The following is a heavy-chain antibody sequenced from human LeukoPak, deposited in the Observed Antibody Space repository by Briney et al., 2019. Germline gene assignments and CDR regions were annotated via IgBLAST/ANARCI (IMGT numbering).Heavy chain of an antibody. Sequence: GGSLRLSCAASGFTFINFAMSWVRQAPGKGLEWVSTLSGSATNTYYADSVKGRFTISRDNSKNTLYLQMNSLRAEDTAVYYCAKSTYSGNYRTTEPLDCWGQGTLVTVSS. D-gene: IGHD1-26*01. CDR3: AKSTYSGNYRTTEPLDC. J-gene: IGHJ4*02. V-gene: IGHV3-23*01. CDR1: GFTFINFA. CDR2: LSGSATNT.